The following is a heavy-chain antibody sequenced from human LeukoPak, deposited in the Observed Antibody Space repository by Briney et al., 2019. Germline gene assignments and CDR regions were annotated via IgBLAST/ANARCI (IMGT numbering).Heavy chain of an antibody. Sequence: GGSLRLSCAASGFTFSSYSMNWVRQAQGKGLEWVSSISSSSSYIYYADSVKGRFTISRDNAKNSLYLQMNSLRAEDTAVYYCARDSSSSWSPDWGQGTLVTVSS. CDR2: ISSSSSYI. D-gene: IGHD6-13*01. J-gene: IGHJ4*02. V-gene: IGHV3-21*01. CDR3: ARDSSSSWSPD. CDR1: GFTFSSYS.